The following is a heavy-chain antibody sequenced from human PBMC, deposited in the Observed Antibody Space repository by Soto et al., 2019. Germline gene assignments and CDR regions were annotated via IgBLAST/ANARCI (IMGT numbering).Heavy chain of an antibody. CDR3: AGDLDGSGSYFTDY. CDR1: GYSFTSTG. Sequence: QVQLVQSGAEVKKPGASVKVSCKASGYSFTSTGICWVRQAPGQGPEWMGWTSTFNGEAKYAQKLQGRVTMTTDTSTNTAYMELGSLTSDDTAVYYCAGDLDGSGSYFTDYWGQGTLVNVAS. V-gene: IGHV1-18*01. J-gene: IGHJ4*02. CDR2: TSTFNGEA. D-gene: IGHD3-10*01.